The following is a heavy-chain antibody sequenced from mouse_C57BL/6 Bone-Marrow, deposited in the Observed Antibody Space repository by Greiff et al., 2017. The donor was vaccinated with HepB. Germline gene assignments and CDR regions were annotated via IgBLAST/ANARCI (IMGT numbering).Heavy chain of an antibody. V-gene: IGHV2-6-1*01. CDR1: GFSLTSYG. D-gene: IGHD1-1*01. J-gene: IGHJ4*01. Sequence: QVQLKESGPGLVAPSQSLSITCTVSGFSLTSYGVHWVRQPPGKGLEWLVVIWSDGSTTYNSALKSRLSISKDNSKSQVFLKMNSLQTDDTAMYYCARHPCSTVVATDYAMDYWGQGTSVTVSS. CDR2: IWSDGST. CDR3: ARHPCSTVVATDYAMDY.